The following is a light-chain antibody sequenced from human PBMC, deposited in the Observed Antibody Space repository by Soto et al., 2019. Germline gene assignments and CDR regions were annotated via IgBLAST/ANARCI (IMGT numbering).Light chain of an antibody. CDR2: DVS. CDR1: SSDVGGYNY. Sequence: QSVLTQPRSVSGSLGQSVTISCTGTSSDVGGYNYVSWYQHHPGKAPKLMIYDVSKWPSGVPDRFSGSKSGNTASLTISGLQAEDEADYYCCSYAGSYTLVFGGGTKLTVL. CDR3: CSYAGSYTLV. J-gene: IGLJ2*01. V-gene: IGLV2-11*01.